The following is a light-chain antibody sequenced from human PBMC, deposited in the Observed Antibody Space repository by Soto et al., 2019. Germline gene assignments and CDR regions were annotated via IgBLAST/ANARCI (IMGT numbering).Light chain of an antibody. V-gene: IGLV1-51*01. CDR2: DDN. CDR3: GSWDSSLSAYV. J-gene: IGLJ1*01. Sequence: QAVVPQPPSVSAAPGQQVTISCSGSSSNIGGNSVSWYQQLPGTAPKLLIYDDNKRPSGIPDRFSGSKSGTSATLGITGFQTGDEADYYCGSWDSSLSAYVFGTGTKVTVL. CDR1: SSNIGGNS.